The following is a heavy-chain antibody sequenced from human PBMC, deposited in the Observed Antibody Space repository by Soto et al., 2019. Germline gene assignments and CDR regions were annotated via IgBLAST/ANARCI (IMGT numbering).Heavy chain of an antibody. Sequence: SETLSLTCTVSGGSISSYYWSWIRQPPGKGLEWIGYTYYSGSTNYNPSLKSRVTISVDTSKNQFSLKLSSVTAADTAVYYCARDPHYYDSSGYYYGVMNYGMDVWGQGTTVTVS. D-gene: IGHD3-22*01. CDR1: GGSISSYY. J-gene: IGHJ6*02. CDR3: ARDPHYYDSSGYYYGVMNYGMDV. CDR2: TYYSGST. V-gene: IGHV4-59*01.